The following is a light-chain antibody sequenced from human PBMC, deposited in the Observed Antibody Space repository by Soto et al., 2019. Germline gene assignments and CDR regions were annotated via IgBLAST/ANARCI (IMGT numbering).Light chain of an antibody. CDR3: QQRSNWPPLWT. V-gene: IGKV3-11*01. CDR1: QSVSSY. J-gene: IGKJ1*01. CDR2: DAS. Sequence: EIVLTQSPATLSLSPGERATLSCRASQSVSSYLAWYQQKPGQAPRLLLYDASNMATGIPARFSGSGSGTDFTLAISSLEPEDFAVYYCQQRSNWPPLWTFGQGTKVEIK.